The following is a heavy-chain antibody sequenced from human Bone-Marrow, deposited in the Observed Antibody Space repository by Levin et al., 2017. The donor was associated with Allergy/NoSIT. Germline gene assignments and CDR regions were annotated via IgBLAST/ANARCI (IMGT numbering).Heavy chain of an antibody. Sequence: GESLKISCVISGFTFSNSWMSWVRQAPGKGLEWVGRIKSKAHGGTTDYAAPVKGRFTISRDDSKKTLYLEMDTLKTEDTAVYYCTDRAAYWGQGTLVSVSS. D-gene: IGHD1-14*01. V-gene: IGHV3-15*01. CDR3: TDRAAY. CDR1: GFTFSNSW. CDR2: IKSKAHGGTT. J-gene: IGHJ4*02.